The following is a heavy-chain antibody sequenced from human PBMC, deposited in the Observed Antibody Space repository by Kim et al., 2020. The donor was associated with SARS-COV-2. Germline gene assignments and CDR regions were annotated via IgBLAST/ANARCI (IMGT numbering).Heavy chain of an antibody. J-gene: IGHJ4*03. D-gene: IGHD2-8*02. Sequence: DSVKGRFTISRDNAKNSLYLQMNSLRAEDTALYYCASGGVSYCTGGNCYFKKWGQGTLVTVAS. V-gene: IGHV3-11*04. CDR3: ASGGVSYCTGGNCYFKK.